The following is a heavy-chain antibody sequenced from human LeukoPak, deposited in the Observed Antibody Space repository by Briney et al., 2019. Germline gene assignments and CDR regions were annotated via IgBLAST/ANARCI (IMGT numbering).Heavy chain of an antibody. CDR2: IRGSGDNT. J-gene: IGHJ4*02. Sequence: GASLRLSCAASGFTFSTYTMSWVRQAPGKGLEWVSAIRGSGDNTYHADSVEGRFTISRDNSKNTMYLQVNSLRVEDTAIYYCAKGDSSGWIHYWGQGTLVTVSS. V-gene: IGHV3-23*01. CDR3: AKGDSSGWIHY. D-gene: IGHD6-19*01. CDR1: GFTFSTYT.